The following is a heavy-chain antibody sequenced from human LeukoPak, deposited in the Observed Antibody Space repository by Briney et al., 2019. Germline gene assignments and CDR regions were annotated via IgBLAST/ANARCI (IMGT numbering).Heavy chain of an antibody. CDR1: GFTFSNYA. D-gene: IGHD3-22*01. CDR2: ISGSGGST. CDR3: AKASAMIVVVSKHFDY. J-gene: IGHJ4*02. Sequence: GSLRLSCAASGFTFSNYAMSWVRQAPGKGLEWVSAISGSGGSTYYADSVKGRFTISRDNSKNTLYLQMNSLRAEDTAVYYCAKASAMIVVVSKHFDYWGQGTLVTVSS. V-gene: IGHV3-23*01.